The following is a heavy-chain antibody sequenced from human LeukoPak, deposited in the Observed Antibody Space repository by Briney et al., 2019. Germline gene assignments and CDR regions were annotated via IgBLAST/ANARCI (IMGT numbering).Heavy chain of an antibody. Sequence: SVKVSCKTSGYTFNAYYMHWVRQAPGQGLEWMGWINPIFGTANYAQKFQGRVTITADKSTSTAYMELSSLRSEDTAVYYCARDREPSGYAYYYYMDVWGKGTTVTVSS. J-gene: IGHJ6*03. D-gene: IGHD5-12*01. CDR2: INPIFGTA. CDR3: ARDREPSGYAYYYYMDV. CDR1: GYTFNAYY. V-gene: IGHV1-69*06.